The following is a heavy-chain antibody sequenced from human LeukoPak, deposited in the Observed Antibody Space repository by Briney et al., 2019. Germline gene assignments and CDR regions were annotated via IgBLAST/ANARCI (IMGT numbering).Heavy chain of an antibody. V-gene: IGHV3-7*01. Sequence: GGSLRLSCAASGFTFSTYWMSWVRQAPGNGLEWVANIKQDGSDKIYVDSVKGRFTISRDNAKNSMYLQMNSLRAEDTAVYYCARVLPVASRDYWGQGTLVTVSS. D-gene: IGHD2-2*01. J-gene: IGHJ4*02. CDR1: GFTFSTYW. CDR2: IKQDGSDK. CDR3: ARVLPVASRDY.